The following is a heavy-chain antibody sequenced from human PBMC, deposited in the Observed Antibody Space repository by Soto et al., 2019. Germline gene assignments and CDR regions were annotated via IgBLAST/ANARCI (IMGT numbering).Heavy chain of an antibody. CDR2: ISRSSSSI. V-gene: IGHV3-23*01. CDR1: GFNFSSYG. J-gene: IGHJ4*02. D-gene: IGHD1-1*01. Sequence: GGSLRLSCAASGFNFSSYGMNWVRQAPGKGLEWVSSISRSSSSIFYADSVKGRFTISRDNSKNTLYLQMNSLRAEDTAVYYCAKALGTTGTTFDCWGQGTLVTVSS. CDR3: AKALGTTGTTFDC.